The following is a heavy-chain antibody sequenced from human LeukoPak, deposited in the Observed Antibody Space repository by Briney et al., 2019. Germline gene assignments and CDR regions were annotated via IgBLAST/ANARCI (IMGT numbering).Heavy chain of an antibody. CDR2: IYSGGST. CDR3: ARSPPPYYYYYGMDV. CDR1: GFTFSSYA. Sequence: GGSLRLSCAASGFTFSSYAMSWVRQAPGKGLEWVSVIYSGGSTYYADSVKGRFTISRDNSKNTLYLQMNSLRAEDTAVYYCARSPPPYYYYYGMDVWGQGTTVTVSS. V-gene: IGHV3-53*01. J-gene: IGHJ6*02.